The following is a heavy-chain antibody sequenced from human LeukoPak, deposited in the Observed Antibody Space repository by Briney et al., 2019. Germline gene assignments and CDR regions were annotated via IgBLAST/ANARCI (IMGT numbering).Heavy chain of an antibody. CDR3: ARDIHYDILTGYALYNWFDP. J-gene: IGHJ5*02. CDR2: INPNSGGT. D-gene: IGHD3-9*01. CDR1: GYXFTGYY. Sequence: GASVKVSCKASGYXFTGYYIHWVRQAPGRGLEWMGWINPNSGGTNYAQKFQGRVTMTRDTSISTAYMELSRLRSDDTAVYYCARDIHYDILTGYALYNWFDPWGQGTLVTVSS. V-gene: IGHV1-2*02.